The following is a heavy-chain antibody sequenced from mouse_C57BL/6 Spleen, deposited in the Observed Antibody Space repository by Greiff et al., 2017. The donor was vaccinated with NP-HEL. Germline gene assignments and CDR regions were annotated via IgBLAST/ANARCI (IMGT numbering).Heavy chain of an antibody. V-gene: IGHV1-39*01. CDR3: ARELGRDWFAY. Sequence: EVKLMESGPELVKPGASVKISCKASGYSFTDYNMNWVKQSNGKSLEWIGVFNPNYGTTSYNQKFKGKATLTVDQSSSTAYMQLNSLTSEDSAVYYCARELGRDWFAYWGQGTLVTVSA. CDR1: GYSFTDYN. CDR2: FNPNYGTT. D-gene: IGHD4-1*01. J-gene: IGHJ3*01.